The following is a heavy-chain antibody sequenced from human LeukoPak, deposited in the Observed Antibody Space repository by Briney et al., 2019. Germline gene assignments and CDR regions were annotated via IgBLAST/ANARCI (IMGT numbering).Heavy chain of an antibody. CDR3: ARRSATDAFDI. Sequence: SETLSLTCTVSGGSISSYYWSWIRQPPGKGLEWIGYIYYSGSTNYNPSLKSRVTISVDTSKNQFSLKLSSVTAADTAVYYCARRSATDAFDIWGQGTMVTVSS. J-gene: IGHJ3*02. CDR2: IYYSGST. D-gene: IGHD2-15*01. V-gene: IGHV4-59*08. CDR1: GGSISSYY.